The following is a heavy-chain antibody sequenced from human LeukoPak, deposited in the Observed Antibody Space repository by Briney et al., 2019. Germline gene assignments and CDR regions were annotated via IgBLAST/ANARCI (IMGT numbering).Heavy chain of an antibody. Sequence: GGSLRLSCAASGFTFSSYSMNWVRQAPGKGLEWVSYISSSRSTIYYADSVKGRFTISRDNAKNSLYLQMNSLRAEDTAVYYCARGSIGIAAAGTSDYWGQGTLVTVSS. CDR2: ISSSRSTI. CDR3: ARGSIGIAAAGTSDY. V-gene: IGHV3-48*04. J-gene: IGHJ4*02. D-gene: IGHD6-13*01. CDR1: GFTFSSYS.